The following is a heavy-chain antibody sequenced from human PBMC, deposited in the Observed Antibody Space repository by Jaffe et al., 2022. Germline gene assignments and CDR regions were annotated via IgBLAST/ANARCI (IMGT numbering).Heavy chain of an antibody. CDR2: SRNKARSYTT. CDR3: ARGDSSGYDEY. J-gene: IGHJ4*02. Sequence: EVQLVESGGGLVQPGGSLRLSCAASGFTLSDHYVDWVRRAPGKGLEWVGRSRNKARSYTTEYAASVKGRFTISRDDSKNALYLQMNSLKIEDTAVYYCARGDSSGYDEYWGQGTLVTVSS. D-gene: IGHD3-22*01. CDR1: GFTLSDHY. V-gene: IGHV3-72*01.